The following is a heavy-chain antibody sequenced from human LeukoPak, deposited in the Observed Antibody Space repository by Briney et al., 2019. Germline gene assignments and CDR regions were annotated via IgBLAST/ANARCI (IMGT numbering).Heavy chain of an antibody. V-gene: IGHV4-59*08. J-gene: IGHJ4*02. D-gene: IGHD2-2*01. CDR1: GGSLSRYY. CDR3: ARQGIVPIYYFDY. Sequence: SETLSLTCTVSGGSLSRYYWSWIRQPPGKGLEWIAYTYNSGSTNYNPSLTSRVTISVDTSKNQFSLKLSAVTSADTAVYYCARQGIVPIYYFDYWGQGTLVTVSS. CDR2: TYNSGST.